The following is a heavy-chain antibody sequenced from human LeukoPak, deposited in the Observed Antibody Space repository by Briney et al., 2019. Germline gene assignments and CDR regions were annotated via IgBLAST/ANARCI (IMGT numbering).Heavy chain of an antibody. V-gene: IGHV4-34*01. Sequence: SETPSLTCAGYGGSFSGYYWSWIRQPPGKGLEWIGEINHSGSTNYNPSLKSRVTISVDTSKNQFSLKLSSVTAADTAVYYCARSWELRSTFDYWGQGTLVTVSS. D-gene: IGHD1-26*01. J-gene: IGHJ4*02. CDR3: ARSWELRSTFDY. CDR2: INHSGST. CDR1: GGSFSGYY.